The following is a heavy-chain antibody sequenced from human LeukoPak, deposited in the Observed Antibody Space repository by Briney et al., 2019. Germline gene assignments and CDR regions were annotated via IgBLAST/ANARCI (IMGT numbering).Heavy chain of an antibody. Sequence: GGSLRLSCAASGFTFSSYSMNWVRQAPGKGLEWVSYISSSSSTIYYADSVKGRFTISRDNAKNSLYLQMNSLRDEDTAVYYCARDWPRGVYSYGLYYFDYWGQGTLVTVSS. CDR2: ISSSSSTI. CDR3: ARDWPRGVYSYGLYYFDY. CDR1: GFTFSSYS. D-gene: IGHD5-18*01. J-gene: IGHJ4*02. V-gene: IGHV3-48*02.